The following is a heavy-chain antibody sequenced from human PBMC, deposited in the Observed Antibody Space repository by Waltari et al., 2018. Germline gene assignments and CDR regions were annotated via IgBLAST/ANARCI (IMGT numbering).Heavy chain of an antibody. D-gene: IGHD3-10*01. J-gene: IGHJ5*02. CDR3: ARDQMGRPWWFDP. Sequence: QVQLVQSGAEVKKPGASVKVSCKASGYTFTGYYMHWVRQAPGQGLAWMGRSNPNSGGTNYAQKFKGRGTMTRDTSISTAYMELSRLRSDDTAVYYCARDQMGRPWWFDPWGQGTLVTVSS. CDR2: SNPNSGGT. CDR1: GYTFTGYY. V-gene: IGHV1-2*02.